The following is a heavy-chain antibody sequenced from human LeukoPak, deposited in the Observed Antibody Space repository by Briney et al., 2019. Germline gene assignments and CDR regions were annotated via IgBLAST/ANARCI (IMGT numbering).Heavy chain of an antibody. D-gene: IGHD6-13*01. J-gene: IGHJ5*02. V-gene: IGHV1-2*02. CDR3: ARRGGSSWYGNPDNWFDP. Sequence: ASVKVSRKASGYTFTGYYMHWVRQAPGQGLEWMGWINPNSGGTNYAQKFQGRVTMTTETSSSTVYMELRRLRPDDTAVYYCARRGGSSWYGNPDNWFDPWGQGTLVTVSS. CDR2: INPNSGGT. CDR1: GYTFTGYY.